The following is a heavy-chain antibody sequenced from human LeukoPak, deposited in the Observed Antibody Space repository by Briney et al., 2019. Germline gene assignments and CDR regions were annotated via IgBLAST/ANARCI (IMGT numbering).Heavy chain of an antibody. CDR1: GFTFSSYA. CDR2: ISYDGSNK. V-gene: IGHV3-30-3*01. D-gene: IGHD2-8*02. J-gene: IGHJ6*02. Sequence: GGSLRLSCAASGFTFSSYAMSWVRQAPGKGLEWVAVISYDGSNKYYADSVKGRFTISRDNSKNTLYLQMNSLRAEDTAVYYCARVGALEVRLYYYGMDVWGQGTTVTVSS. CDR3: ARVGALEVRLYYYGMDV.